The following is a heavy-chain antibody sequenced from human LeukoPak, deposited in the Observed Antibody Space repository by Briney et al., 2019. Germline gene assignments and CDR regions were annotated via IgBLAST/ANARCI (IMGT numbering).Heavy chain of an antibody. J-gene: IGHJ4*02. V-gene: IGHV3-53*05. CDR2: IYSGGGT. CDR1: GFTVSSNY. D-gene: IGHD3-10*01. Sequence: HPGGSLRLSCAASGFTVSSNYMSWVRQAPGKGLEWVSIIYSGGGTHYADSVKGRFTISRDNSKNTLYLQMNSLRAEDTAVYYCAKGRGSGSYYHPFDYWGQGTLVTVSS. CDR3: AKGRGSGSYYHPFDY.